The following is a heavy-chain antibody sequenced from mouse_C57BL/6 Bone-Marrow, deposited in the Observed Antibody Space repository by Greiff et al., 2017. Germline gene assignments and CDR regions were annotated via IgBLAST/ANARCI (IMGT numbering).Heavy chain of an antibody. J-gene: IGHJ3*01. V-gene: IGHV1-9*01. CDR3: AMDTDYYGSSPRWFAY. Sequence: VQLKQSGVELMKPGASVKLSCKATGYTFTGYWIEWVKQRPGHGLEWIGEILPGNGSTNYNEKFKGKATFTADTSSNTAYMQLSSLTTEDSAIYYCAMDTDYYGSSPRWFAYWGQGTLVTVSA. CDR2: ILPGNGST. CDR1: GYTFTGYW. D-gene: IGHD1-1*01.